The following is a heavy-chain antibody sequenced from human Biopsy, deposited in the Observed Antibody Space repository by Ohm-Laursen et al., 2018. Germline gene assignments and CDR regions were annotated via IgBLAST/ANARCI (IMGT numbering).Heavy chain of an antibody. J-gene: IGHJ4*02. CDR1: GDSINSSY. CDR3: ARGMRTTGWPYFDY. CDR2: ISNSGNT. V-gene: IGHV4-59*01. D-gene: IGHD2/OR15-2a*01. Sequence: GTLSLTCTVSGDSINSSYWSWIRQAPGKGLEWIGLISNSGNTYYNPSLKSRVTMSVDTSKNQFSLRLNSVTAADTAVYYCARGMRTTGWPYFDYWGQGILVTVSS.